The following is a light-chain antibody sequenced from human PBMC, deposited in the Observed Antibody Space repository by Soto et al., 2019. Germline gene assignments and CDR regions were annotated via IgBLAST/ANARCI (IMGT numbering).Light chain of an antibody. Sequence: EIVLTQSPGTLSLSPGERATLSCRASPSVSSYLAWYQQKPGQAPRLLIYDTSNRATGIPARFSGSGSGTDFTLTISSLEPEDFAVYYCQQRSNWPLTFGGGTKVDIK. V-gene: IGKV3-11*01. CDR2: DTS. J-gene: IGKJ4*01. CDR3: QQRSNWPLT. CDR1: PSVSSY.